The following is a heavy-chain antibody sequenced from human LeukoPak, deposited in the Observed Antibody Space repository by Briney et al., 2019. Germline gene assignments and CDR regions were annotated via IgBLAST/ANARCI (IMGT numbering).Heavy chain of an antibody. CDR2: SYYSGST. Sequence: SDTQSLLCSVSGGPIRSSSYYWGWIRQPPGKGLEWHGSSYYSGSTFYNPSPKSRVTISVDTSKNQFSLKLSSVTAADTAVYYCARGMVRGVIIRRGWFDPWGQGTLVTVSS. D-gene: IGHD3-10*01. CDR3: ARGMVRGVIIRRGWFDP. J-gene: IGHJ5*02. V-gene: IGHV4-39*07. CDR1: GGPIRSSSYY.